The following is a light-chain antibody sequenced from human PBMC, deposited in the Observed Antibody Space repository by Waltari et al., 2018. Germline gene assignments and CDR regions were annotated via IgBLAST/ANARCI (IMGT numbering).Light chain of an antibody. J-gene: IGKJ4*01. CDR3: QQYDGSSVT. V-gene: IGKV3-20*01. Sequence: EIALTQSPGTLSLSPGERATLSCRASQTITGSWLTWYQRKPGQAPRLLSYGASIRATGVPVRFSGSGSGTDFTLTISRLEPEDVAVYYCQQYDGSSVTFGGGTKVEVK. CDR2: GAS. CDR1: QTITGSW.